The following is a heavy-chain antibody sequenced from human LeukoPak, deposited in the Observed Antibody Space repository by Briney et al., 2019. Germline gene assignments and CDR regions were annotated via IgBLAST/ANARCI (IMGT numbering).Heavy chain of an antibody. D-gene: IGHD1-1*01. Sequence: PGGSLRLSCAASGFTFSSYAMSWVRQAPGKGLEWVSTISNSDGNTYYADSVKGRFTISRDNSKNTLYLQMNSLTAEDTAIYYCAKATGTLGNWDQGTLVTVSS. CDR3: AKATGTLGN. V-gene: IGHV3-23*01. CDR2: ISNSDGNT. J-gene: IGHJ4*02. CDR1: GFTFSSYA.